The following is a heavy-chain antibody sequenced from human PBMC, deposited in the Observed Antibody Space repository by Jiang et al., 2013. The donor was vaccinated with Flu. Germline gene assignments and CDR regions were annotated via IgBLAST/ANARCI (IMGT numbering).Heavy chain of an antibody. J-gene: IGHJ4*02. D-gene: IGHD3-22*01. Sequence: TELSMHWVRQAPGKGLEWMGGFDPEDGETIYAQKFQGRVTMTEDTSTDTAYMELSSLRSEDTAVYYCATSYYDSSGYHGYYFDYWGQGTLVTVSS. CDR1: TELS. CDR2: FDPEDGET. CDR3: ATSYYDSSGYHGYYFDY. V-gene: IGHV1-24*01.